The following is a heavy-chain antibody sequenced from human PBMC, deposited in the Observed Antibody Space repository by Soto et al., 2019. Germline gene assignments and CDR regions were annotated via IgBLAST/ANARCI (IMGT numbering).Heavy chain of an antibody. Sequence: SVKVSCKASGCTFSSYAISWVRQAPGQGLEWMGGIIPIFGTANYAQKFQGRVTITADESTSTAYMELSSLRSEDTAVYYCARSAAGSVDGYNFPFDYWGQGTLVTVSS. D-gene: IGHD5-12*01. V-gene: IGHV1-69*13. CDR3: ARSAAGSVDGYNFPFDY. CDR1: GCTFSSYA. J-gene: IGHJ4*02. CDR2: IIPIFGTA.